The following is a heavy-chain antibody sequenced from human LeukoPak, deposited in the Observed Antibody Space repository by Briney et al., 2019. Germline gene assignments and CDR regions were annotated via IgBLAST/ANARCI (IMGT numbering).Heavy chain of an antibody. CDR1: GVSISTDY. J-gene: IGHJ4*02. V-gene: IGHV4-59*01. CDR3: ARDAGATAY. Sequence: PSETLSLTCTVSGVSISTDYWIWVRHPPGKRLEWIGYIHYSGRTSYNPSLKRRVTISLDTSKNQFSLKLTSVTSADTAVYYCARDAGATAYWGQGALVTVSS. D-gene: IGHD4/OR15-4a*01. CDR2: IHYSGRT.